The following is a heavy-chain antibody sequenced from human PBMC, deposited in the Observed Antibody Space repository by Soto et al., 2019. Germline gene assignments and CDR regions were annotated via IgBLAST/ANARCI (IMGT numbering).Heavy chain of an antibody. CDR1: GFTFSDYN. Sequence: GGSLRLSCVVSGFTFSDYNMNWVRLAPGKGLEWVSSISSSSISFYYADSVKGRFTVSRDNAKNSLYLQMSSLRAEDTAVYYCVRGFLYFDFWGQGALVTVSS. J-gene: IGHJ4*02. CDR2: ISSSSISF. V-gene: IGHV3-21*01. D-gene: IGHD2-21*01. CDR3: VRGFLYFDF.